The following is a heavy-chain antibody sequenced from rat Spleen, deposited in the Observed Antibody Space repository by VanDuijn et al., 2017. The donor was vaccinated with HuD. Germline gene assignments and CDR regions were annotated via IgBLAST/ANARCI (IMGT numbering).Heavy chain of an antibody. CDR1: GFTFSNYY. CDR2: ISFDGSHT. J-gene: IGHJ2*01. Sequence: EVQLVESNGGLVQPGRSMKLSCVVSGFTFSNYYMAWVRQAPTKGLEWVATISFDGSHTYYRDSVKGRFTISRDNAKNTLYLQVDSLRAEDTATYYCASITSAAYFDYWGQGVMVTVSS. D-gene: IGHD1-2*01. V-gene: IGHV5-25*01. CDR3: ASITSAAYFDY.